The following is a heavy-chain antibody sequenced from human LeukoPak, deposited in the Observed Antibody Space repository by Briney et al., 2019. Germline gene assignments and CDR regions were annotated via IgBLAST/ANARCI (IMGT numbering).Heavy chain of an antibody. Sequence: PGGSLRLSCAASGFTFSSYSMNWVRQAPGKGLEWVSSISSSGSYIYYADSVKGRFTISRDNAKNSPYLQMNSLRAEDTAVYYCASKPFSENYLGYWGQGTLVTVSS. V-gene: IGHV3-21*01. J-gene: IGHJ4*02. CDR2: ISSSGSYI. D-gene: IGHD3-10*01. CDR1: GFTFSSYS. CDR3: ASKPFSENYLGY.